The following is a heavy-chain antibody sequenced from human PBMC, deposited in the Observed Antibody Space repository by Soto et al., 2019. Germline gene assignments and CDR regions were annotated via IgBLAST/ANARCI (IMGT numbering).Heavy chain of an antibody. CDR1: GYSFTSYW. CDR3: AREDVLPAAILYYGMDV. Sequence: PGESLKISCKGSGYSFTSYWISWVRQMPGKGLEWMGRIDPSDSYANYSPSFQGHVTISADKSISTAYLQWSSLKASDTAIYHCAREDVLPAAILYYGMDVWGQGTTVTVSS. CDR2: IDPSDSYA. V-gene: IGHV5-10-1*01. J-gene: IGHJ6*02. D-gene: IGHD2-2*01.